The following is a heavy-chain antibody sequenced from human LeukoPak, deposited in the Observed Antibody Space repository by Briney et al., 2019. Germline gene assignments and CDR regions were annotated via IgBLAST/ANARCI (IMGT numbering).Heavy chain of an antibody. D-gene: IGHD5-24*01. CDR3: ARFPEEVDGYNPFDY. Sequence: GGSLRLSCAASGFTFSSYGMHWVRQAPGKGLEWVAVIWYDGSNKYYADSVKGRFTISRDNSKNTLYLQMNSLRAEDTAVYYCARFPEEVDGYNPFDYWGQGTLVTVSS. V-gene: IGHV3-33*01. J-gene: IGHJ4*02. CDR1: GFTFSSYG. CDR2: IWYDGSNK.